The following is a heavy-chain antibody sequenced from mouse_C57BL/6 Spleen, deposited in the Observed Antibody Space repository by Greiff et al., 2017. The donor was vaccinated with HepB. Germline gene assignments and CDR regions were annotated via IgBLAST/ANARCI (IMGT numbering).Heavy chain of an antibody. V-gene: IGHV1-52*01. J-gene: IGHJ3*01. CDR2: IDPSDSET. D-gene: IGHD4-1*01. Sequence: QVQLQQPGAELVRPGSSVKLSCKASGYNFTSYWMHWVKQRPIQGLEWIGNIDPSDSETHYNQKFKDKATLTVDKSASTAYMELSSLTNEDSAVYYCTAGDWGFSYWGQGALVTVSA. CDR1: GYNFTSYW. CDR3: TAGDWGFSY.